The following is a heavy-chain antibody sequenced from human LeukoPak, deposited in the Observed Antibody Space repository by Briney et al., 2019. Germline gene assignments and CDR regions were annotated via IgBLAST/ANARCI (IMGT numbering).Heavy chain of an antibody. J-gene: IGHJ4*02. Sequence: ASETLSLTCTVSGGSISSSSYYWGWIRQPPGKGLEWIGSIYYSGSTYYNPSLKSRVTISVDTSKNQFSLKLSSVTAADTAVYYCARGGGGYKALDYWGQGTLVTVSS. CDR2: IYYSGST. CDR3: ARGGGGYKALDY. D-gene: IGHD5-24*01. CDR1: GGSISSSSYY. V-gene: IGHV4-39*07.